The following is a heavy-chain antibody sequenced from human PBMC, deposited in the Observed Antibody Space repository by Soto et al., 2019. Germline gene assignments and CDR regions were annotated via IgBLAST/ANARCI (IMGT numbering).Heavy chain of an antibody. CDR3: APMGV. J-gene: IGHJ6*02. CDR2: ISGSDNST. Sequence: LXLXCAASGFTFSSXAMSWVRQAPGKGLEWFSAISGSDNSTYYADSVKGRFTISRDNFKNTLYLQMSSLRADDTAVYYCAPMGVWGQGTTATVS. V-gene: IGHV3-23*01. CDR1: GFTFSSXA.